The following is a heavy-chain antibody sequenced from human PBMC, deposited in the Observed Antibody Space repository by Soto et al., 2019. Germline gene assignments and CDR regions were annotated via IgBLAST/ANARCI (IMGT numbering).Heavy chain of an antibody. CDR3: ARGGKERSRGSGMDV. D-gene: IGHD1-1*01. CDR1: GGTFSSYA. J-gene: IGHJ6*02. V-gene: IGHV1-69*01. Sequence: QVQLVQSGAEVKKPGTSVKVSCKVSGGTFSSYAISWVRQAPGQGLEWMGEIISIFGTAMYAQKFQGRVTIIADESASTAYMELSGLRSDDTAVYYCARGGKERSRGSGMDVWGQGTTVTVSS. CDR2: IISIFGTA.